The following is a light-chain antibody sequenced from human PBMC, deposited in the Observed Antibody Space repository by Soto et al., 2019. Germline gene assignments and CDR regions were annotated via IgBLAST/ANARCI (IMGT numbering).Light chain of an antibody. CDR3: QQLKSYVT. J-gene: IGKJ5*01. CDR1: QGISNY. V-gene: IGKV1-9*01. CDR2: GAT. Sequence: IQLTQSPSSLSASVGDRVTITRRASQGISNYLAWYQQKPGKTPRLLIYGATTLQSGVPSRFSGSGSGTDFALTISSLQPEDFATYYCQQLKSYVTFGQGTRLEIK.